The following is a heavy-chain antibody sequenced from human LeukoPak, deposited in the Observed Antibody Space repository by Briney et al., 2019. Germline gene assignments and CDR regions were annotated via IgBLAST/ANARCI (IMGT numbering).Heavy chain of an antibody. CDR1: GYTFTKYG. V-gene: IGHV1-18*01. CDR3: ARGPSTMVRGVIISDDAFDF. J-gene: IGHJ3*01. CDR2: ISGYNGNA. Sequence: GASVKISCTASGYTFTKYGVCWVRQAPGQGLEWMGWISGYNGNANYIQKVQGRVTMTTDTSTSTVYMELRSLRSDDTAVYYCARGPSTMVRGVIISDDAFDFWGQGTMVTVSS. D-gene: IGHD3-10*01.